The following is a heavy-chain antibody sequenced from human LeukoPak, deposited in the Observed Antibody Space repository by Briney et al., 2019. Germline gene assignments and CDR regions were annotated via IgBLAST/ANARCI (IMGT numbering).Heavy chain of an antibody. D-gene: IGHD1-26*01. CDR1: GYSLKNYG. CDR2: ISGYNGNT. CDR3: ARNVGSYYSPGAFDI. Sequence: ASVKVSCKASGYSLKNYGISWVRHAPGQGLEWMGWISGYNGNTNYAQKLQGRVTMTTDTSTSTAYMELRSLRSDDTAIYYCARNVGSYYSPGAFDIWGQGTMVTVSS. V-gene: IGHV1-18*01. J-gene: IGHJ3*02.